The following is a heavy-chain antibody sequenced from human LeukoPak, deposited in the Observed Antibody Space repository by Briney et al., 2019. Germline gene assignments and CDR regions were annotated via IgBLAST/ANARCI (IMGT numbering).Heavy chain of an antibody. CDR2: ISWNSGSI. J-gene: IGHJ4*02. V-gene: IGHV3-9*01. D-gene: IGHD2-15*01. CDR1: GFTFDDYA. Sequence: GRSLRLSCAASGFTFDDYAMHWVRQAPGKGLEWVSGISWNSGSIGYADSVKGRFTISRDSAKNSLYLQMNSLRAEDTALYYCAKAAAENIVVVVAAIHLPLHFDYWGQGTLVTVSS. CDR3: AKAAAENIVVVVAAIHLPLHFDY.